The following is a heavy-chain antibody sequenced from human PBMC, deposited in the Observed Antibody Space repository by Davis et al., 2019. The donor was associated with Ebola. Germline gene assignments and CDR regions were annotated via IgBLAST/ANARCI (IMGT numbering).Heavy chain of an antibody. CDR2: IYATGST. J-gene: IGHJ5*02. D-gene: IGHD3-3*01. CDR3: ALAVGNDFWSGLGTRFDP. CDR1: GGSVYSGSSY. Sequence: MPSETLSLTCIVSGGSVYSGSSYWSWIRQPPGKGLEWIGYIYATGSTKYNPSLKSRVSMSVDTSKNQFSLKLSSVTAADTATYYCALAVGNDFWSGLGTRFDPWGQGTLVTVSS. V-gene: IGHV4-61*01.